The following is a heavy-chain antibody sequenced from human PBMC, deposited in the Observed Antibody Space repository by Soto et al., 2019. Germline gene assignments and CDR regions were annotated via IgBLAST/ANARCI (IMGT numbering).Heavy chain of an antibody. Sequence: GSLRLSCAASGFTFSSYAMHWVRQAPGKGLEWVSAISGSGGSAYYADSVKGRFTISRDNSKNTLYLQMNSLRAEDTAVYYCAKEKNDYYYYYMDVWGKGTTVTVSS. V-gene: IGHV3-23*01. CDR2: ISGSGGSA. CDR1: GFTFSSYA. CDR3: AKEKNDYYYYYMDV. J-gene: IGHJ6*03.